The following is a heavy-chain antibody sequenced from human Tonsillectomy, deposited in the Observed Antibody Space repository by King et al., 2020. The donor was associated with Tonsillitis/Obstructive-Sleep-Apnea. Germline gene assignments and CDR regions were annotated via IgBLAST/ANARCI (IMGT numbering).Heavy chain of an antibody. V-gene: IGHV5-51*01. J-gene: IGHJ4*02. CDR1: AYNFSTYW. D-gene: IGHD6-6*01. CDR3: ARRRQLDDSFDS. CDR2: IYPGDSDS. Sequence: VQLVESGAEVKKPGESLKISCAGSAYNFSTYWIGWVRQVPGKGLEWMGNIYPGDSDSRYNPSFRGQVTISADKSINTAYLQWSSLKASDTAMYYCARRRQLDDSFDSWGQGTLITVSS.